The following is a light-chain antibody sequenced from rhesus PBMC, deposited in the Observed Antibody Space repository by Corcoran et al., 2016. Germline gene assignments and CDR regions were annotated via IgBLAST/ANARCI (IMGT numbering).Light chain of an antibody. CDR2: DAS. CDR3: QQESNWSLS. CDR1: QSVSSR. J-gene: IGKJ4*01. Sequence: EIVMTQSPATLSLSPGERATLSGRASQSVSSRLAWYQQKVGPPPTLLIYDASTRVTGIPDRFSGRGSGTDFTLTISSRGPEGVAVYFCQQESNWSLSFGGGTKVELK. V-gene: IGKV3-17*02.